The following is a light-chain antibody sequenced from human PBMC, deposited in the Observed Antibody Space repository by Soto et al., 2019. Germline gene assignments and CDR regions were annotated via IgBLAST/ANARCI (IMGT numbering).Light chain of an antibody. CDR3: CSYAGSYVV. Sequence: QPVLTQPRSVSGSPGQSVTISCTGTSSDVGGYNYVSWYQQHPGKAPKLMIYDVSKRPSGVPDRFSGSKSGNTASLTISGLQAEDEADYYCCSYAGSYVVFGGGAMLTVL. V-gene: IGLV2-11*01. CDR1: SSDVGGYNY. CDR2: DVS. J-gene: IGLJ2*01.